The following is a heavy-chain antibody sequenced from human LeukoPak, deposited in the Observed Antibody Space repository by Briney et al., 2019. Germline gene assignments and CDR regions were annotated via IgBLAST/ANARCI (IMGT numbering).Heavy chain of an antibody. D-gene: IGHD3-10*01. J-gene: IGHJ4*02. CDR3: ARDLLDWYYGSGSYNY. CDR1: GGSISSSSYY. Sequence: PSETLSLTCTVSGGSISSSSYYWGWIRQPPGKGLEWIGSIYYSGSTYYNPSLKSRVTISVDTSKNQFSLKLSSVTAADTAVYYCARDLLDWYYGSGSYNYWGQGTLVTVSS. CDR2: IYYSGST. V-gene: IGHV4-39*07.